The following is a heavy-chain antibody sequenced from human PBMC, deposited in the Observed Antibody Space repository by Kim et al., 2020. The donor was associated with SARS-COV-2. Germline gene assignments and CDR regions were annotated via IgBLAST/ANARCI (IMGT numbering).Heavy chain of an antibody. D-gene: IGHD4-17*01. Sequence: SETLSLTCTVSGGSVSSGSYYWSWIRQPPGKGLEWIGYIYYSGSTNYNPSLKSRVTISVDTSKNQFSLKLSSVTAADTAVYYCARHTVYGDYPFDYWGQGTLVTVSS. CDR2: IYYSGST. CDR1: GGSVSSGSYY. V-gene: IGHV4-61*01. J-gene: IGHJ4*02. CDR3: ARHTVYGDYPFDY.